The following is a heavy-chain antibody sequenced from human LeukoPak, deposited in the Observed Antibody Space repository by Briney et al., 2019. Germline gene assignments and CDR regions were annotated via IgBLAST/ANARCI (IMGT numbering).Heavy chain of an antibody. CDR3: AKSFGYSRSWFDY. D-gene: IGHD6-13*01. V-gene: IGHV3-23*01. Sequence: QTGGSLRLSCAASGFTFSSYAMSWARQAPGKGLEWDSGISGNGGGTYYADSVKGRFTISRDNSKNTLYLQMNSLRAEDTAVYYCAKSFGYSRSWFDYWGQGTLVTVSS. J-gene: IGHJ4*02. CDR1: GFTFSSYA. CDR2: ISGNGGGT.